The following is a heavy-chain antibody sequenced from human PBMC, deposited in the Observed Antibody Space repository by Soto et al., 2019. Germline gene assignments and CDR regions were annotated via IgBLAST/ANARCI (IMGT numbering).Heavy chain of an antibody. Sequence: TLSLTCTGSGGSISSYYWSWIRQPPGKGLEWIGYIYYSGSTNYNPSLKSRVTISVDTSKNQSSLKLSSVTAADTAVYYCARDRGTYSSSWDYYYYGMDVWGQGTTVTVSS. CDR3: ARDRGTYSSSWDYYYYGMDV. D-gene: IGHD6-13*01. J-gene: IGHJ6*02. CDR1: GGSISSYY. V-gene: IGHV4-59*01. CDR2: IYYSGST.